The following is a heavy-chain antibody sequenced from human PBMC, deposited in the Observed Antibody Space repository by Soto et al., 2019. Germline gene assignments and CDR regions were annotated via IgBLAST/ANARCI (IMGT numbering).Heavy chain of an antibody. D-gene: IGHD1-26*01. J-gene: IGHJ4*02. CDR1: GYTCTGHY. CDR2: IGPESGAT. CDR3: GRGRSGQIVVFY. V-gene: IGHV1-2*02. Sequence: ASVKVSCKASGYTCTGHYIHWVRQAPKQGPEWMGEIGPESGATRYAQKFQGRVTMTRDTSITTVYMELKHLSPDDTAVYYCGRGRSGQIVVFYWGQGTPVTVSS.